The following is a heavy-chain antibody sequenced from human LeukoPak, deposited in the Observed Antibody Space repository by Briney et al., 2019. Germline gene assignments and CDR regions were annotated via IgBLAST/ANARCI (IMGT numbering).Heavy chain of an antibody. V-gene: IGHV1-2*06. Sequence: ASXXVXCKASGYTFTDYYMHWVRQAPGQGLEWMGRINPNSGGTNYAQKFQGRVTMTRDTSISTAYMELSRLRSDDTAVYYCARDESAVTPWGQGTTVTVSS. CDR3: ARDESAVTP. J-gene: IGHJ3*01. D-gene: IGHD4-17*01. CDR2: INPNSGGT. CDR1: GYTFTDYY.